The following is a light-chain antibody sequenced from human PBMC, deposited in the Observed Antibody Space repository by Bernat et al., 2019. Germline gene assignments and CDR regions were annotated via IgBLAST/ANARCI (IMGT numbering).Light chain of an antibody. CDR1: QSIGNY. CDR2: AAS. CDR3: QQSDSTPDT. Sequence: DIQMTQSPSSLSASVGDRVTITCRASQSIGNYLNWYQQIPGKAPKLLMYAASNLNSGVPSRFSGSGSGTDFALTISTLEPEDFASYYCQQSDSTPDTFGQGTKLQI. J-gene: IGKJ2*01. V-gene: IGKV1-39*01.